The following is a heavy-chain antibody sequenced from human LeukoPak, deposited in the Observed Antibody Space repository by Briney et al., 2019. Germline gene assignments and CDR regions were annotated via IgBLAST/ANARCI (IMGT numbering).Heavy chain of an antibody. CDR2: IIPILGTA. Sequence: SVKVSCKASGGTFSSYAISWVRQAPGQGLEWMGGIIPILGTANYAQKFQGRVTITADESTSTAYMELSSLRSEDTAVYYCAREGAAYSSSWYDYWGQGTLVTVSS. CDR3: AREGAAYSSSWYDY. D-gene: IGHD6-13*01. V-gene: IGHV1-69*13. CDR1: GGTFSSYA. J-gene: IGHJ4*02.